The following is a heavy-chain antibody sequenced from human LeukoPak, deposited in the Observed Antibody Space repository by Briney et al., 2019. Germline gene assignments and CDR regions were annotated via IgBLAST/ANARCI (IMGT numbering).Heavy chain of an antibody. D-gene: IGHD6-19*01. CDR3: ARVYSSGWYPHFDY. CDR1: GGSISSYY. CDR2: IYYSGST. J-gene: IGHJ4*02. V-gene: IGHV4-59*01. Sequence: SETLSLTCTVSGGSISSYYWSWIRQPPGKGLEWIGYIYYSGSTNYNPSLKSRVTISVDTSKNQFSLKLSSVTAADTAVYYCARVYSSGWYPHFDYWGQGTLVTVSS.